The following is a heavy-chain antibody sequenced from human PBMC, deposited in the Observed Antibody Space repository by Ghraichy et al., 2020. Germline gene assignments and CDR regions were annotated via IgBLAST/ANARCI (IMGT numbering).Heavy chain of an antibody. CDR1: GFTFSGSA. J-gene: IGHJ4*02. CDR2: ISSKANSYAT. V-gene: IGHV3-73*01. Sequence: GGSLRLSCAASGFTFSGSAMHWVRQASGKGLEWVGRISSKANSYATAYAASVKGRFTISRDDSKNTAYLQRNSPETEETAVYYCTRQVVEIYCDGDCSDFYYWGQRSLVTVSS. D-gene: IGHD2-21*01. CDR3: TRQVVEIYCDGDCSDFYY.